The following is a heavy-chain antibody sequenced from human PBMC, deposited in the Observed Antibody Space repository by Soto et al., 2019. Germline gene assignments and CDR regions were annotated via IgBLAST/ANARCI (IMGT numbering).Heavy chain of an antibody. CDR1: GFTFSTYV. CDR2: ISNNGINK. V-gene: IGHV3-30*03. CDR3: ARDRGYYYDSSGYPGDAFDI. J-gene: IGHJ3*02. D-gene: IGHD3-22*01. Sequence: GGSHRLSCAASGFTFSTYVMHWVGQAPGKGLEWLAVISNNGINKYYADSVKGRFTISRDNSKNTLYLQMNSLRAEDTAVYYCARDRGYYYDSSGYPGDAFDIWGQGTMVTVSS.